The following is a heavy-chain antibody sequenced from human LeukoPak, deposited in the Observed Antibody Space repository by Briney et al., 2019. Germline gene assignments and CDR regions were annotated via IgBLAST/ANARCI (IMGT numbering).Heavy chain of an antibody. CDR2: IYHSGST. CDR1: GGSISSGGYY. V-gene: IGHV4-30-2*01. CDR3: ARFQWELRAFDI. D-gene: IGHD1-26*01. Sequence: SQTLSLTCTVSGGSISSGGYYWSWIRQPPGKGLEWIGYIYHSGSTYYNPSLKSRVTISVDRSKHQFSLKLSSVTAADTAVYYCARFQWELRAFDIWGQGTMVTVSS. J-gene: IGHJ3*02.